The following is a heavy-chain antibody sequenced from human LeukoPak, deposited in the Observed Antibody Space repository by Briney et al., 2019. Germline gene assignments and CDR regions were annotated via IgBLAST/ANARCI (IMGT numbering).Heavy chain of an antibody. J-gene: IGHJ6*02. CDR1: GGSISSGGYY. CDR3: ARSRPVYYYYGMDV. Sequence: SETLSLTCTVSGGSISSGGYYWSWIRQHPGKGLEWIGYIYYSGSTYYNPSLKSRVTISVDTSKNQFSLKLSSVTAADTAVYYCARSRPVYYYYGMDVWGRGTTVTVSS. V-gene: IGHV4-31*03. CDR2: IYYSGST.